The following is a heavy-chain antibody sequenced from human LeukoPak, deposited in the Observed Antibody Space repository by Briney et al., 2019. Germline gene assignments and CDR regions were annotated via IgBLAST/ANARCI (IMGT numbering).Heavy chain of an antibody. CDR1: GFTFSSSY. Sequence: GGSLRLSCAASGFTFSSSYMYWVRQAPGKGLEWVSFFYRGDSTYYAESVRGRFTISRDNSKNTLYLLMNSLIPEDTAVYYCAREEVSSPSYFDSWGQGTLVTVSS. CDR3: AREEVSSPSYFDS. J-gene: IGHJ4*02. CDR2: FYRGDST. V-gene: IGHV3-53*01.